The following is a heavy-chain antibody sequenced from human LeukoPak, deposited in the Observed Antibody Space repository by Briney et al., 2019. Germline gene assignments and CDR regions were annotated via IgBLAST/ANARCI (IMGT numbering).Heavy chain of an antibody. CDR3: ARGTYCSSTSCSGLLASYYYYMDV. CDR2: IYYSGST. D-gene: IGHD2-2*01. J-gene: IGHJ6*03. Sequence: PSETLSLTCTVSGGSISSYYWSWIRQPPGKGLEWIGYIYYSGSTNYNPSLKSRVTISVDTSKNQFSLKLSSVTAADTAVYYCARGTYCSSTSCSGLLASYYYYMDVWGKGTTVTISS. V-gene: IGHV4-59*01. CDR1: GGSISSYY.